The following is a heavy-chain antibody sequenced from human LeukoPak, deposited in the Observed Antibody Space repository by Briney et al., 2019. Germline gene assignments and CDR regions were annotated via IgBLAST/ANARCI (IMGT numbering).Heavy chain of an antibody. J-gene: IGHJ4*02. V-gene: IGHV1-2*02. Sequence: ASVKVSCKASGYTFTGYYIHWVRQAPGQGLEWMGWINPNSGGTNYAQKFQGRVTMTRDTSISTAYMELSRLRSDDTAVYYCARVPNSWSSGWYYFDYWGQGTLVTVSS. CDR2: INPNSGGT. D-gene: IGHD6-19*01. CDR3: ARVPNSWSSGWYYFDY. CDR1: GYTFTGYY.